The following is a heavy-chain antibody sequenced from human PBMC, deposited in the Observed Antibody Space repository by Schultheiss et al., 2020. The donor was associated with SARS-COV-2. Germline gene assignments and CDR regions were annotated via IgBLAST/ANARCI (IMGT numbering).Heavy chain of an antibody. Sequence: GGSLRLSCAASGFTFSSYAMSWVRQAPGKGLEWVSAISGSGGSTYYADSVKGRFTISRDNSNNTLYLQMNSLRAEDTAVYYCARDGEMATIMGVAFDIWGQGTMVTVSS. CDR2: ISGSGGST. CDR1: GFTFSSYA. D-gene: IGHD5-24*01. J-gene: IGHJ3*02. V-gene: IGHV3-23*01. CDR3: ARDGEMATIMGVAFDI.